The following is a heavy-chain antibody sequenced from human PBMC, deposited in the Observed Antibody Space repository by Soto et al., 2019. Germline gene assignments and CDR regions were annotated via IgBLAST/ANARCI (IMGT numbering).Heavy chain of an antibody. CDR1: GGTCSTYA. CDR2: IIPMFGTA. V-gene: IGHV1-69*12. Sequence: QVQLVQSGAEVKKPESSVKVSCKAPGGTCSTYAISGVRQAPGQGLEWMGGIIPMFGTANYAQRFQDRVTITADESTNTVYMELSSLRSEDTAVYFCASGIQLWLRRINNGYSGWGQGTLVTVSS. J-gene: IGHJ4*02. D-gene: IGHD5-18*01. CDR3: ASGIQLWLRRINNGYSG.